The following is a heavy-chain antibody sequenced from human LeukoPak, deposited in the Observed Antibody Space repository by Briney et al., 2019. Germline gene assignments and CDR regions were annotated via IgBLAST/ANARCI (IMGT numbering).Heavy chain of an antibody. CDR3: ANMNKGWDYTKGVCRKPNYHYSGMDF. D-gene: IGHD2-8*01. J-gene: IGHJ6*02. V-gene: IGHV3-30*04. CDR1: GFTFSSYA. Sequence: GRSLRLSCAASGFTFSSYAMHWVRQAPGKGLEWVAVISYDGSNKYYADSVKGRFTISRGNSKNTLYLQMNSLRAEDTAVYYFANMNKGWDYTKGVCRKPNYHYSGMDFWGQGTTVTVSS. CDR2: ISYDGSNK.